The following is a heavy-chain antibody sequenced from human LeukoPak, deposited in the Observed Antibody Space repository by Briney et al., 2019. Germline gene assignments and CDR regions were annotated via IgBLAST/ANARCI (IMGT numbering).Heavy chain of an antibody. CDR1: GDSISSHY. CDR2: IYYSGST. V-gene: IGHV4-59*11. J-gene: IGHJ4*02. CDR3: ASVRYCSGGSCYSSFDY. Sequence: SETLSLTCTVSGDSISSHYWSWIRQPPGKGLEWIGYIYYSGSTTYNPSLTSRVTMSVDMSKNQFSLKLSSVTAADTAIYYCASVRYCSGGSCYSSFDYWGQGALVTVSS. D-gene: IGHD2-15*01.